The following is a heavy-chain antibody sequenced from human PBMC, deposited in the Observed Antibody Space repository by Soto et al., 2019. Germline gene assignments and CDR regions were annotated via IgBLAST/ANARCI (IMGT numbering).Heavy chain of an antibody. V-gene: IGHV4-34*01. J-gene: IGHJ4*02. D-gene: IGHD3-10*01. CDR3: ARGSGVKPRLGAVKY. CDR1: GGSFSGYY. Sequence: SETLSLTCAVYGGSFSGYYWSWIRQPPGKGLEWIGEINHSGSTNYNPSLKSRVTISVDTSKNQFSLKLSSVTAADTAVYYCARGSGVKPRLGAVKYWGQGTLVTVSS. CDR2: INHSGST.